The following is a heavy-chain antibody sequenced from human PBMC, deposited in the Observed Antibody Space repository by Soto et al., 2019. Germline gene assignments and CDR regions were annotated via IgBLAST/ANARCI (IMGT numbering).Heavy chain of an antibody. D-gene: IGHD2-15*01. CDR3: ARDDILCSGGSCYGVPIDV. J-gene: IGHJ6*03. CDR1: GFTVSSKY. V-gene: IGHV3-66*01. Sequence: EVQLVEFGGGLVQPGGSLRLSCAASGFTVSSKYMSWVRQAPGKGLEWVSLIQSGGTTYYADSVKGRFTISRDSSKNMLHLQMDSLRAEDTAVFYCARDDILCSGGSCYGVPIDVWGKGTTVTVSS. CDR2: IQSGGTT.